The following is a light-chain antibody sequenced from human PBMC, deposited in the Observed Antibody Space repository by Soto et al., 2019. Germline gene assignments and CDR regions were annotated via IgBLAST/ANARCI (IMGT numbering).Light chain of an antibody. Sequence: EIVMTQSPATLSVSPGEGATFSCRASQSINTKIAWYQLKPGQAPRLLIYDASIRATGIPARFSGSGSGTEFSLTINSLQSEDFGVYFCQQYDQWWTSGQETKVEIK. CDR3: QQYDQWWT. J-gene: IGKJ1*01. CDR2: DAS. V-gene: IGKV3-15*01. CDR1: QSINTK.